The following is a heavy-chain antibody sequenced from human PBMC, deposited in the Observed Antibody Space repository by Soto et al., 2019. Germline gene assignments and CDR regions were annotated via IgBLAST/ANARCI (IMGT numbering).Heavy chain of an antibody. CDR2: IYPADSYT. Sequence: PGESLKISCKGSGYNFPNYWIAWVRQMPGKDLEWMGIIYPADSYTSCSPSFQGHVTISADKSISTAYLQWSSLKASDTAMYYCARHCTSTSCYAGLDGYWGQGTLVTVSS. CDR1: GYNFPNYW. CDR3: ARHCTSTSCYAGLDGY. D-gene: IGHD2-2*01. V-gene: IGHV5-51*01. J-gene: IGHJ4*02.